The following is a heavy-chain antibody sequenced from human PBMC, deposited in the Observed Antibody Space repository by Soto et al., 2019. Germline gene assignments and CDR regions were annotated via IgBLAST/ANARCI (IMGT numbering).Heavy chain of an antibody. Sequence: SSDTLSLTCTVSGGSINTFYWSWVRQPAGKGLEWIGRIFSSGSTSFNPSLESRVAMSVDTSKNHFSLNLSSVTAADMAVYYCAREGSYSAYNFAHGIQLCSFDFWGQGALVSVPQ. CDR1: GGSINTFY. D-gene: IGHD5-12*01. CDR3: AREGSYSAYNFAHGIQLCSFDF. CDR2: IFSSGST. J-gene: IGHJ4*02. V-gene: IGHV4-4*07.